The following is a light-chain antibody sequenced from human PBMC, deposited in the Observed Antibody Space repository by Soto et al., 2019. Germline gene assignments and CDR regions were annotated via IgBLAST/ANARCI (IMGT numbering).Light chain of an antibody. CDR2: GAS. Sequence: EIVLTQSPGTLPLSPGERATLSCRASQNVDTNHLAWYQQKPGQAPRIIIFGASGRATGIPDRFSGSGSGTDFTLTISRLEPEDFAVYYCQQYGSLSWTFGQGTKVDIK. J-gene: IGKJ1*01. CDR1: QNVDTNH. CDR3: QQYGSLSWT. V-gene: IGKV3-20*01.